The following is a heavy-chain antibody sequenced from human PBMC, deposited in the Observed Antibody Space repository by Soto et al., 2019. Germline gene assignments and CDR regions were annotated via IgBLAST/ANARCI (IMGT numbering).Heavy chain of an antibody. V-gene: IGHV4-34*01. CDR1: GGSFSGYY. Sequence: SETLSLTCAVYGGSFSGYYWSWIRQPPGKGLEWIGEINHSGSTNYNPSLKSRVTISVDTSKNQFSLKLSSVTAADTAVYYCARGFRGSSSNFDYWGQGTLVTVSS. CDR3: ARGFRGSSSNFDY. D-gene: IGHD6-6*01. J-gene: IGHJ4*02. CDR2: INHSGST.